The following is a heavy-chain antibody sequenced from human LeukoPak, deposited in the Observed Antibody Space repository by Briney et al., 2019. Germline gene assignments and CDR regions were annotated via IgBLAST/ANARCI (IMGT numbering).Heavy chain of an antibody. D-gene: IGHD6-6*01. CDR1: GGSVSSGSYY. CDR3: AQGYTSIAASLGAFDI. V-gene: IGHV4-61*01. CDR2: IYYSGST. Sequence: PSETLSLTCTVSGGSVSSGSYYWSWIRQPPGKGLEWIGYIYYSGSTNYNPSLKSRVTISVDTSKNQFSLKLSSVTAADTAVYYCAQGYTSIAASLGAFDIWGQGTMVTVSS. J-gene: IGHJ3*02.